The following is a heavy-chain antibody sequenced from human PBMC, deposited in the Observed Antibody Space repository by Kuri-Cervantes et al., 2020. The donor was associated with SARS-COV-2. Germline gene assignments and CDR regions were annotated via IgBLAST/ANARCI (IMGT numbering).Heavy chain of an antibody. CDR2: IYTSGST. CDR3: ARIVRAQLLYGDAFDI. D-gene: IGHD2-2*02. J-gene: IGHJ3*02. V-gene: IGHV4-61*02. Sequence: SCTVSGGSIRSYSYYWSWIRQPAGKGLEWIGRIYTSGSTNYNSSLKSRVKISVDTSKTQFSLKLSSVTAADTAVYYCARIVRAQLLYGDAFDIWGQGTMVTVSS. CDR1: GGSIRSYSYY.